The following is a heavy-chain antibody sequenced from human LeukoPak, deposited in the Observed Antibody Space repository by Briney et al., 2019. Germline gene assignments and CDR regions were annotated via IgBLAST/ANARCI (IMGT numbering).Heavy chain of an antibody. V-gene: IGHV4-61*02. CDR1: GGSISSGSYY. Sequence: PSQTLSLTCTVSGGSISSGSYYWSWIRQPAGKGLEWIGRIYTSGSTNYNPSLKSRVTISVDTSKNQFSLKLSSVTAADTAVYYCARVGSSSGWYAYWGQGTLVTVSS. J-gene: IGHJ4*02. CDR2: IYTSGST. D-gene: IGHD6-19*01. CDR3: ARVGSSSGWYAY.